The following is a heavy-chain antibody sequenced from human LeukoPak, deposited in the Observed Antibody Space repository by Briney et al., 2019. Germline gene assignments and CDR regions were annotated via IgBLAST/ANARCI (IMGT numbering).Heavy chain of an antibody. J-gene: IGHJ4*02. D-gene: IGHD3-22*01. CDR3: ARSGSTGYSLDY. Sequence: SETLSLTCNVSGGSISSSSDYWGWIRQPPGKGLEWIGSMYYSGSTYYNPSLKSRVTISADTSKNQFSLKVTSVTAADTAVYYCARSGSTGYSLDYWGQGTLVTVSS. V-gene: IGHV4-39*01. CDR2: MYYSGST. CDR1: GGSISSSSDY.